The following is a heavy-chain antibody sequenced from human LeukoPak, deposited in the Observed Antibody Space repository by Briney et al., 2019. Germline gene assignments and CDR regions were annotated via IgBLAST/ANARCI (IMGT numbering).Heavy chain of an antibody. D-gene: IGHD3-9*01. Sequence: ASVKVSCKASGYTFTGYYMHWVRQAPGHGLEWMGWINPNSGGTNYAQKLQGRVTMTRDTSISTAYMELSRLRSDDTAVYYCARVNYDILTGYYYYFDYWGQGTLVTVSS. CDR3: ARVNYDILTGYYYYFDY. V-gene: IGHV1-2*02. CDR2: INPNSGGT. J-gene: IGHJ4*02. CDR1: GYTFTGYY.